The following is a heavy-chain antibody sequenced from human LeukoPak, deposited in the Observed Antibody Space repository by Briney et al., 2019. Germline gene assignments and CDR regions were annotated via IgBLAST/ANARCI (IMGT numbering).Heavy chain of an antibody. CDR2: IGIDSGNT. CDR1: GFTFSDYS. J-gene: IGHJ4*02. CDR3: ARDYKYAFDN. Sequence: GGSLRLSCAASGFTFSDYSMNWVRQAPGKGLGWISYIGIDSGNTDYADSVKGRFTISGDKAKNSLYLQMNSLRVEDTAVYYCARDYKYAFDNWGQGTLVTVSS. V-gene: IGHV3-48*01. D-gene: IGHD5-24*01.